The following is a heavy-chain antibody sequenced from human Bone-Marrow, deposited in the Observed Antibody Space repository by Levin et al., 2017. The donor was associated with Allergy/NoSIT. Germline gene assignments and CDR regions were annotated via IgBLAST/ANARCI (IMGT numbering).Heavy chain of an antibody. CDR1: GFTFSSYD. V-gene: IGHV3-13*01. J-gene: IGHJ3*01. D-gene: IGHD3-22*01. CDR3: TREAYDSSGFGTFDL. CDR2: PDRTGDT. Sequence: GESLKISCEASGFTFSSYDFHWVRPTTGKGLEWVSAPDRTGDTFYADSVKGRFTIPRENAKHSLYLQMNSLVAGDTAVYYCTREAYDSSGFGTFDLWGQGTMVTVSP.